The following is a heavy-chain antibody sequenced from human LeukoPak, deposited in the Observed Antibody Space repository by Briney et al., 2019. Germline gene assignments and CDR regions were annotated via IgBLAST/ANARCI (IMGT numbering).Heavy chain of an antibody. D-gene: IGHD3-10*01. CDR3: ALPMVRGARSNWFDP. J-gene: IGHJ5*02. V-gene: IGHV3-23*01. Sequence: GGSLRLSCAASGFTFSSYAMSWVRQAPGKGLEWVSAISGSGGSTYYAESVKGRFTISRDNSKNPLYLQMNSLRAEDTAVYYCALPMVRGARSNWFDPWGQGTLVTVSS. CDR1: GFTFSSYA. CDR2: ISGSGGST.